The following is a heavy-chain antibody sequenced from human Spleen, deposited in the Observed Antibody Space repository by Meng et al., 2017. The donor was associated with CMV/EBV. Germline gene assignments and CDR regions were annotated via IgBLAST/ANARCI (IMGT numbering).Heavy chain of an antibody. J-gene: IGHJ5*02. Sequence: SETLSLTCTVSGGSISTYYWSWIRQPPGKGLEWIGYMYYSGSTNYNPSLKSRVTISVDTSKNQYSLKLSSVTAADTAVYYCASPTYYYGSGSYVRGWFDPWGQGTLVTVSS. V-gene: IGHV4-59*01. CDR3: ASPTYYYGSGSYVRGWFDP. CDR2: MYYSGST. CDR1: GGSISTYY. D-gene: IGHD3-10*01.